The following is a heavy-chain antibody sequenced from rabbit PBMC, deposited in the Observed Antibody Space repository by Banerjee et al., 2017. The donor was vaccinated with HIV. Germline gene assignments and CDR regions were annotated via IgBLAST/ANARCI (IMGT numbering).Heavy chain of an antibody. CDR2: INAGSANST. V-gene: IGHV1S40*01. CDR3: ARDLSNGDGYNFNL. Sequence: QSLEESGGDLVKPGASLTLTCTASGFSFSGSYYMFWVRQAPGKGLEWIACINAGSANSTCYATWAKGRFTISKTSSTTVTLQMTSLTAADTATYFCARDLSNGDGYNFNLWGPGTLVTVS. J-gene: IGHJ4*01. D-gene: IGHD6-1*01. CDR1: GFSFSGSYY.